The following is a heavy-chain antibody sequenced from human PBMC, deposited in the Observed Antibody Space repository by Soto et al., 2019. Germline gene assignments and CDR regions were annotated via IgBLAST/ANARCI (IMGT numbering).Heavy chain of an antibody. CDR2: IFYTGTT. V-gene: IGHV4-39*02. CDR1: GGSISYNSYY. Sequence: SETLSLTCSVSGGSISYNSYYWGWIRQPPGKGLEWVGGIFYTGTTYYGPSLKDRVTISVDTSKNSFSLNLTSVTAADTAVYFCARLVVVAPVANAWGQGTLVTVSS. CDR3: ARLVVVAPVANA. D-gene: IGHD2-2*01. J-gene: IGHJ5*02.